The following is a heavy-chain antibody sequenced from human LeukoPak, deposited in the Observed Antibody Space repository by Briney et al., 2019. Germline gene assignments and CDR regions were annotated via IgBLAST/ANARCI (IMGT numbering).Heavy chain of an antibody. J-gene: IGHJ4*02. CDR1: GFTFSSHW. Sequence: GGSLRLSCAASGFTFSSHWMHWVRQAPGKGLVWVSRVNSDGTSTTYADSVKGRFAISRDNAKNTLYLQMNSLRVEDTAVFHCAREGTYSNGPDYWGQGTLVTVSS. CDR3: AREGTYSNGPDY. V-gene: IGHV3-74*01. CDR2: VNSDGTST. D-gene: IGHD3-22*01.